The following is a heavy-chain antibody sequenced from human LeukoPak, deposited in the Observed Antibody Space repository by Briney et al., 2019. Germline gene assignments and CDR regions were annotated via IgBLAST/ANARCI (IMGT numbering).Heavy chain of an antibody. CDR1: GYTFSCFS. D-gene: IGHD3-22*01. V-gene: IGHV3-21*01. CDR2: ISVRSNYI. CDR3: ESLVRNSYSSGYYYYYDY. J-gene: IGHJ4*02. Sequence: GGSLRLSCVASGYTFSCFSINCVRQAPGKGLEWVSSISVRSNYIYYADSVRGRFSISRDDARNSLYLQMDSLRGDAAAVTHLESLVRNSYSSGYYYYYDYWGQGTLVTVSS.